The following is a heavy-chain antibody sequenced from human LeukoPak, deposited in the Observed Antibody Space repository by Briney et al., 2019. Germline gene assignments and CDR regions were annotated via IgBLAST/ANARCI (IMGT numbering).Heavy chain of an antibody. J-gene: IGHJ3*02. Sequence: PSETLSLTCTVSGYSISSGYYWVWIRQPPGKGLEWIGSIYHSGSTYYNPSLKSRVTVSVDTSKNQFSLKLSSVTAADTAVYYCARDSGGGAFDIWGQGTMVTVSS. D-gene: IGHD3-10*01. CDR3: ARDSGGGAFDI. V-gene: IGHV4-38-2*02. CDR2: IYHSGST. CDR1: GYSISSGYY.